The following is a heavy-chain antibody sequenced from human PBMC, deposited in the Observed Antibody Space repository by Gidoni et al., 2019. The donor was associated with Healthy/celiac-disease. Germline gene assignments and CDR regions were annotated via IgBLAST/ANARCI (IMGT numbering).Heavy chain of an antibody. CDR2: IYYSGST. J-gene: IGHJ5*02. Sequence: QLQLQESGPGLVKPSETLSLTCTVSGGSISSSSYYWGWIRQPPGKGLEWIGSIYYSGSTYYNPSLKSRVTISVDTSKNQFSLKLSSVTAADTAVHYCARHRPDIVVVPAAIGGDWFDPWGQGTLVTVSS. V-gene: IGHV4-39*01. CDR3: ARHRPDIVVVPAAIGGDWFDP. D-gene: IGHD2-2*01. CDR1: GGSISSSSYY.